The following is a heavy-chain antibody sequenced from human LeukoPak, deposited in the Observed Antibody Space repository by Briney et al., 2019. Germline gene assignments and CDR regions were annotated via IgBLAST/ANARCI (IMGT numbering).Heavy chain of an antibody. J-gene: IGHJ4*02. V-gene: IGHV4-34*01. CDR2: INHSGST. Sequence: SETLSLTCAVYGGSFSGYYWSWIRQPPGKGLEWIGEINHSGSTNYNPSLKSRVTISVDTSKNQFSLKLSSVTAADTAVYYCARHSGSARPYRDWGQGTLVTVSS. CDR3: ARHSGSARPYRD. CDR1: GGSFSGYY. D-gene: IGHD5-12*01.